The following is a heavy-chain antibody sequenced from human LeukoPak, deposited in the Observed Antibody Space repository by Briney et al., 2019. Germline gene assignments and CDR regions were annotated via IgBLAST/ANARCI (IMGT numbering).Heavy chain of an antibody. D-gene: IGHD5-18*01. J-gene: IGHJ3*02. Sequence: GGSLRLSCAASGFSFSSYGMHWVRQAPGKGLEWVAFIRYDGNNKYYADSVKGRFTISRDNSKNTLYLQMNSLRADDTAVYYCAGVDAAMPDAFDIWGQGTTVTVSS. CDR3: AGVDAAMPDAFDI. CDR2: IRYDGNNK. V-gene: IGHV3-30*02. CDR1: GFSFSSYG.